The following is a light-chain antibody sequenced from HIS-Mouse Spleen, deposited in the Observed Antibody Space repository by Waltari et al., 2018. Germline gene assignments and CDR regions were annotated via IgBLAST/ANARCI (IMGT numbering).Light chain of an antibody. J-gene: IGLJ2*01. CDR1: SLRSYY. CDR2: GKN. CDR3: NSLDSSGNHVV. V-gene: IGLV3-19*01. Sequence: SSELTQDPAVSVALGQTVRITCQGDSLRSYYASRYQQKPGQAPVLVIYGKNNRPSGIPDRFSGSSSGNTASLTITGAQAEDEADYYCNSLDSSGNHVVFGGGTKLTVL.